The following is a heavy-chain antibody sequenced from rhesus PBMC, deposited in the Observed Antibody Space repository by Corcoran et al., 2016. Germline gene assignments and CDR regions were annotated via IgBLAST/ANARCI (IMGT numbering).Heavy chain of an antibody. Sequence: QVQLQEPGPGLVKPSETLSPTCAVSGYSISSGHGWSWISQPPGKALGWIGYISYRARSYHTPSVKGRVTISIDTAKNQCYLKLSSGAATDTAVDDCAREPTGVVLGFNQFDVWGPGVLVTVSS. CDR3: AREPTGVVLGFNQFDV. J-gene: IGHJ5-1*01. D-gene: IGHD2-39*02. V-gene: IGHV4-127*01. CDR2: ISYRARS. CDR1: GYSISSGHG.